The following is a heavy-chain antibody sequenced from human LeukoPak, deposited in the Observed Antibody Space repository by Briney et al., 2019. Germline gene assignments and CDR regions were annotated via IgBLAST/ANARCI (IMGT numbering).Heavy chain of an antibody. CDR2: IHTSGTT. CDR3: ARGDFYDGGGRNWFDP. J-gene: IGHJ5*02. Sequence: PWETLSLTCTVSGDSMTSYYWSFIRQPAGKGLEWIGRIHTSGTTYYNPSLKSRLMMSVDTSKNQFSLRLTSVTAADTAVYYCARGDFYDGGGRNWFDPWGQGTLVIVSS. D-gene: IGHD3-16*01. CDR1: GDSMTSYY. V-gene: IGHV4-4*07.